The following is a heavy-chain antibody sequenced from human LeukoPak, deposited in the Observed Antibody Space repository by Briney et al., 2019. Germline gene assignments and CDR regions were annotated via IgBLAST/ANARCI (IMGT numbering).Heavy chain of an antibody. J-gene: IGHJ3*02. V-gene: IGHV3-9*01. Sequence: GGSLRLSCAASGFTFDDYAMHWVRQAPGKGLEWVSGISWNSGSIGYADSVKGRFTISRDNAKNSLYLQMNSLRAEDTVLYYCAKAGRYCSSTSCPDAFDIWGQGTMVTVSS. CDR2: ISWNSGSI. CDR3: AKAGRYCSSTSCPDAFDI. CDR1: GFTFDDYA. D-gene: IGHD2-2*01.